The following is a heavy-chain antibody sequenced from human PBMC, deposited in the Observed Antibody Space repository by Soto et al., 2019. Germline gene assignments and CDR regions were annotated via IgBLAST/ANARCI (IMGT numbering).Heavy chain of an antibody. CDR1: GFTFSSSS. CDR3: AKDIKASWWDGNFDY. V-gene: IGHV3-43*02. Sequence: SLRLSCAASGFTFSSSSLPCFLQAPGNFLEWVSLISGDGVITYYASSVKGRFPISRAHRNPSLYLQMNSLRTEDTALYYCAKDIKASWWDGNFDYWGQGTLVTVSS. CDR2: ISGDGVIT. J-gene: IGHJ4*02. D-gene: IGHD2-8*02.